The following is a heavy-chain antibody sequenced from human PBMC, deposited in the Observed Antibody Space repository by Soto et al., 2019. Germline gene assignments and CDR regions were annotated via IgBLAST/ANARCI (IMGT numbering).Heavy chain of an antibody. J-gene: IGHJ6*03. D-gene: IGHD3-10*01. Sequence: PGGSLRLSCAASGFTFSSYWMHWVRQAPGKGLVWVSRINSDGSSTSYADSVKGRFTISRDNAKNTLYLQMNSLRAEDTAVYYCASTMVRGVPTPANYYYMDVWGKGTTVTVSS. CDR3: ASTMVRGVPTPANYYYMDV. V-gene: IGHV3-74*01. CDR1: GFTFSSYW. CDR2: INSDGSST.